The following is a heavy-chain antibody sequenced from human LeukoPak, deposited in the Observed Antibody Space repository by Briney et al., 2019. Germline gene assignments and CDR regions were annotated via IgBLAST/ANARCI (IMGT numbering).Heavy chain of an antibody. CDR3: ARAEYYGSARYTDYYYGMDV. J-gene: IGHJ6*02. CDR2: IIFGTS. D-gene: IGHD3-10*01. CDR1: GVTFSKYA. V-gene: IGHV1-69*13. Sequence: AASVTVSCTASGVTFSKYAFSWVRQAPGQGLEWMGGIIFGTSNYSQRFQGRVTITADESTSTAFMELSSLRSEDTAVYYCARAEYYGSARYTDYYYGMDVWGQGTTVTVSS.